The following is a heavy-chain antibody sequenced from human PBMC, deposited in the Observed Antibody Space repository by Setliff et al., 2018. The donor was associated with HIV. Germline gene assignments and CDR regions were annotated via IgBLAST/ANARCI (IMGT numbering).Heavy chain of an antibody. CDR1: GGTFSSYA. V-gene: IGHV1-69*04. D-gene: IGHD6-13*01. CDR2: IIPIVTIA. J-gene: IGHJ4*02. Sequence: GASVKVSCKASGGTFSSYAISWVRQAPGQGLEWMGRIIPIVTIAHYAEQFVGRVTITADKSTSTAYMELSSLRSEDTAVYYCARDHSSSWPYFDYWGQGTLVTVSS. CDR3: ARDHSSSWPYFDY.